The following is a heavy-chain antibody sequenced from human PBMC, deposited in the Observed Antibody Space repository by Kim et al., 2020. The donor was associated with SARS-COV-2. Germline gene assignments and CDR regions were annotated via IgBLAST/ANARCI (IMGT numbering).Heavy chain of an antibody. CDR3: ARYCGGDCYPDHLYYYYYGMDG. CDR1: GGTFSSYA. Sequence: SVKVSCKASGGTFSSYAISWVRQAPGQGLEWMGGIIPIFGTVNYAQKFQGRVTITADESTSTAYMELSSLRSEDTAVYYCARYCGGDCYPDHLYYYYYGMDGWGQGTTVTVSS. J-gene: IGHJ6*02. V-gene: IGHV1-69*13. D-gene: IGHD2-21*02. CDR2: IIPIFGTV.